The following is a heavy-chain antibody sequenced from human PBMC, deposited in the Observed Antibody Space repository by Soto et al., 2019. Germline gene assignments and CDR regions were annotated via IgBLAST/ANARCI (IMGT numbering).Heavy chain of an antibody. J-gene: IGHJ6*02. CDR1: GGSISSGDYY. Sequence: LSLTCTVSGGSISSGDYYWSWIRQPPGKGLEWIGYIYYSGSTYYNPSLKSRVTISVDTSKNQFSLKLSSVTAADTAVYYCARDARDRSYYYYGMDVWGQGTTVTVS. CDR3: ARDARDRSYYYYGMDV. V-gene: IGHV4-30-4*01. CDR2: IYYSGST.